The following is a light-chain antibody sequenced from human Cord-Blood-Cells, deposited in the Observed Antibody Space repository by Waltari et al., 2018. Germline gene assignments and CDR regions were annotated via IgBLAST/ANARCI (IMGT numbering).Light chain of an antibody. V-gene: IGKV4-1*01. CDR2: WAS. CDR3: QQYYSTPHS. Sequence: DIVMTQSLDSLAVSLAERATINCKSSQSVLYSSNNKNYLAWYQQKPGQPPKLLIYWASTRESGVPDRFSGSGSGTDFTLTISSLQAEDVAVYYCQQYYSTPHSFGQGTKLEIK. J-gene: IGKJ2*03. CDR1: QSVLYSSNNKNY.